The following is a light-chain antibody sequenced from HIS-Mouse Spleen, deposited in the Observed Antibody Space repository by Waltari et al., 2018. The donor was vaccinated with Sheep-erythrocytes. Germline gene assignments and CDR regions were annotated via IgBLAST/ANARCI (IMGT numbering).Light chain of an antibody. Sequence: QSALTQPRSVSGSPGQSVTISCTGTSSDVGGYNYVSWYQQHPGKAPKLMIYDVSKRPSGFPVRFSGSKSGNTDSLTISGLQAEDEADYYCCSYAGSYNHVFATGTKVTVL. CDR1: SSDVGGYNY. V-gene: IGLV2-11*01. J-gene: IGLJ1*01. CDR2: DVS. CDR3: CSYAGSYNHV.